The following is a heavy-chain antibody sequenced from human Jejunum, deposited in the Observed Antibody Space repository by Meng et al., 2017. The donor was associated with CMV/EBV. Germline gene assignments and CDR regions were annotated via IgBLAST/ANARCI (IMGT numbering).Heavy chain of an antibody. CDR3: ARDGPHIAWYYFDN. J-gene: IGHJ4*01. V-gene: IGHV4-61*01. Sequence: GSASSPSYYRSWRRPPPGKRLELIGHISNSGSPKYTPSLQSRVTITADTSKNKFSLRVTSVTAADTAMYYCARDGPHIAWYYFDNWGHGTLVTVSS. D-gene: IGHD2-21*01. CDR2: ISNSGSP. CDR1: GSASSPSYY.